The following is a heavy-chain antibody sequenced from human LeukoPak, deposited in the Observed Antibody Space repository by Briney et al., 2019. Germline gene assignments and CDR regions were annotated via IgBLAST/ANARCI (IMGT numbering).Heavy chain of an antibody. D-gene: IGHD2-2*01. CDR2: IYSGGST. V-gene: IGHV3-53*01. Sequence: GGSLRLSCAASGFTVSSNYMSWVRQAPGKGLEWVSVIYSGGSTYYADSVKGRFTISRDNSKNTLYLQMNSLRAEDTAVYYCAKESIVVVPAAFYYFDYWGQGTLVTVSS. CDR3: AKESIVVVPAAFYYFDY. J-gene: IGHJ4*02. CDR1: GFTVSSNY.